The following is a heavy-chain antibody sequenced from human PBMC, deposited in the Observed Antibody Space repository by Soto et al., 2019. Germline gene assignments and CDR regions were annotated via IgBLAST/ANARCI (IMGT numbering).Heavy chain of an antibody. CDR2: ISAFNGNT. J-gene: IGHJ4*02. CDR3: ARALTAGRPFGY. CDR1: GFTFTSYG. D-gene: IGHD6-6*01. Sequence: GASVKVSCKASGFTFTSYGISWVRQAPGQGLEWMGWISAFNGNTTYAQKVLGRVTMTTHTSTTTGYMELRSLRSDDTAMYYCARALTAGRPFGYWGQGTLVTVSS. V-gene: IGHV1-18*01.